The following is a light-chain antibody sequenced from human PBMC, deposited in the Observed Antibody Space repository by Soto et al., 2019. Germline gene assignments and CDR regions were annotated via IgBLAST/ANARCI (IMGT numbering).Light chain of an antibody. V-gene: IGKV3-20*01. CDR2: GAS. CDR3: QHYGISPPWT. Sequence: EIVLTQSPGTLSLSPGERATLSCRASQSVSGTYLAWYQQKPGRAPRILIYGASNRATGIPDRFSGSGSGTDFTLTISRLEPEDFAVYYCQHYGISPPWTFGQGTKVDIK. CDR1: QSVSGTY. J-gene: IGKJ1*01.